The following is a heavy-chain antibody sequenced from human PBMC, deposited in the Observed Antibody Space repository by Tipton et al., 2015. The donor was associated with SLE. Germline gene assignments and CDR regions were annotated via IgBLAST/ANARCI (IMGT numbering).Heavy chain of an antibody. V-gene: IGHV3-23*04. CDR1: GYTFTSYA. Sequence: QLVQSGAEVKKPGASVKVSCKASGYTFTSYAMSWVRQAPGKGLEWVSAISGSGGSTYYADSVKGRFTISRDNSKNTLYLQMNSLRAEDTAVYYCARDLRGSFDYWGQGTLVTVSS. CDR3: ARDLRGSFDY. CDR2: ISGSGGST. J-gene: IGHJ4*02. D-gene: IGHD1-1*01.